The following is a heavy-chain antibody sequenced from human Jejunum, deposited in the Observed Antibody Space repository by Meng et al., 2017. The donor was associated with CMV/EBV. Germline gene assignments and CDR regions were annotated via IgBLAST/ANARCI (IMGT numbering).Heavy chain of an antibody. Sequence: SCTVSGYSISSGYYWGWVRQAPGKGLEWISSFYQSGSPNYNPSLKSRVTISIDTSKNQFSLNLNSVTAADSAVYYCARRSSFFNYWGQGALVTVSS. V-gene: IGHV4-38-2*02. CDR2: FYQSGSP. D-gene: IGHD3-10*01. CDR1: GYSISSGYY. J-gene: IGHJ4*02. CDR3: ARRSSFFNY.